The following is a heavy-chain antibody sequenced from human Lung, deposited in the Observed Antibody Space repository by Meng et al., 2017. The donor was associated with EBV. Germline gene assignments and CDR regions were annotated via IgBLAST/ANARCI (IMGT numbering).Heavy chain of an antibody. CDR2: ISTYNDNP. J-gene: IGHJ4*02. CDR3: ARGDGGNGSDY. CDR1: GYTFSSYG. V-gene: IGHV1-18*01. D-gene: IGHD4-23*01. Sequence: QGQLRQSCAEVKRPGDSVKVSCKASGYTFSSYGFTWVLQAPGQGLEWLGWISTYNDNPKYAQKVQGRFTMTADTSTSTAYMELRSLTSDDTAVYYCARGDGGNGSDYWGQGTLVTVSS.